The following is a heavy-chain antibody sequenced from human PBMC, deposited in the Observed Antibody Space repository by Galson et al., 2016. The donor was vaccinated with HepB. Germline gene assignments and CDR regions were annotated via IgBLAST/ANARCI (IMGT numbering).Heavy chain of an antibody. V-gene: IGHV3-33*06. CDR2: IWYDGSDK. CDR1: GFTFSSYG. D-gene: IGHD4-17*01. CDR3: AKRVYGDYAIDY. Sequence: SLRLSCAASGFTFSSYGMHWVRQAPGKGLEWVAVIWYDGSDKYYADSVKGRFTISRDNSKNTLYLQMNSLRTEDTAVYYCAKRVYGDYAIDYWGQGTLVTVSS. J-gene: IGHJ4*02.